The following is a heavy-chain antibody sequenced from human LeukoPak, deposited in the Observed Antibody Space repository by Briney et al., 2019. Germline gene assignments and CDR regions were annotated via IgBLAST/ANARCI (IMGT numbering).Heavy chain of an antibody. CDR2: INPNSGGT. Sequence: GASVKVSCKASEYTFTSYYMHWVRQAPGQGLDWMGWINPNSGGTTYAQKFQGRVTMTRDTYSSTAYMELSRLRSDDTAVYYCARDKVTTPDYFDYWGQGTLVTVSS. CDR1: EYTFTSYY. V-gene: IGHV1-2*02. D-gene: IGHD4-17*01. CDR3: ARDKVTTPDYFDY. J-gene: IGHJ4*02.